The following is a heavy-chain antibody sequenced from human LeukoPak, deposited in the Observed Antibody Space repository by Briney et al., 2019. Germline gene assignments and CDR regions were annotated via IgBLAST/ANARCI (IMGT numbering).Heavy chain of an antibody. J-gene: IGHJ4*02. Sequence: GGSLRPSCAASGFTFSSSAMSWARQAPGKGLEWVSNISGSGSGGSTYYADSAKGRFTISRDNSKNTVYLQMNSLRAEDTAVYFCAKEALPGIAVAGRVYWGQGTLVTVSS. CDR1: GFTFSSSA. CDR2: ISGSGSGGST. D-gene: IGHD6-19*01. CDR3: AKEALPGIAVAGRVY. V-gene: IGHV3-23*01.